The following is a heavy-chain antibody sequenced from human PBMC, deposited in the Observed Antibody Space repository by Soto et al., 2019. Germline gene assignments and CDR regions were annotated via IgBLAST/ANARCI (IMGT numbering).Heavy chain of an antibody. CDR1: VGSFSGCY. V-gene: IGHV4-34*01. CDR3: ARVIVARGYFDY. D-gene: IGHD6-25*01. CDR2: INHSGST. Sequence: ETLSLTCAVYVGSFSGCYWSWIRQPPGKGLEWIGEINHSGSTNYNPSLKSRVTISVDTSKNQFSLKLSSVTAADTAVYYCARVIVARGYFDYWGQGTLVTVSS. J-gene: IGHJ4*02.